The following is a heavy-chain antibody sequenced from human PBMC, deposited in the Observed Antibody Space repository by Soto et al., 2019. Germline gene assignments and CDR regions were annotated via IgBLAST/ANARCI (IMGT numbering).Heavy chain of an antibody. CDR2: MNPYSGNT. Sequence: QVQLVQSGAEVKKPGASVKVSCKTSGYTFTSYDIHWVRQATGQGPEWMGWMNPYSGNTVYAQKFQGGIIMTRNTSMSTAYMELSSLRSEDTAVYYCARTRFGAVAGTWGQGTLVTVSS. CDR1: GYTFTSYD. J-gene: IGHJ5*02. CDR3: ARTRFGAVAGT. D-gene: IGHD6-19*01. V-gene: IGHV1-8*01.